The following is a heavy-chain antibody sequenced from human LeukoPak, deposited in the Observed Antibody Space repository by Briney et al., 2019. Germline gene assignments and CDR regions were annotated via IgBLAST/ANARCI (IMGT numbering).Heavy chain of an antibody. CDR1: GFTFSSYA. D-gene: IGHD5-12*01. CDR3: ARDGLREIHFDY. Sequence: GGSLRLSCAASGFTFSSYAMHWVRQAPGKGLEWVAVISYDGSNKYYADSVKGRFTISRDNSKNTLYLQMNSPRAEDTAVYYCARDGLREIHFDYWGQGTLVTVSS. J-gene: IGHJ4*02. CDR2: ISYDGSNK. V-gene: IGHV3-30-3*01.